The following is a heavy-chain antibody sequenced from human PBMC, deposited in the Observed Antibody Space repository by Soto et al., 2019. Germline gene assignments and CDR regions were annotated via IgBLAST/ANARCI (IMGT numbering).Heavy chain of an antibody. CDR3: ARVLVGPAAMGWYYFDY. V-gene: IGHV1-3*01. D-gene: IGHD2-2*01. CDR1: GYTFTSYA. J-gene: IGHJ4*02. Sequence: ASVKVSCKASGYTFTSYAMHWVRQAPGQRLEWMGWINAGNGNTKYSQKFQGRVTITRDTSASTAYMELSSLRSEDTAVYYCARVLVGPAAMGWYYFDYWGQGTLVTVSS. CDR2: INAGNGNT.